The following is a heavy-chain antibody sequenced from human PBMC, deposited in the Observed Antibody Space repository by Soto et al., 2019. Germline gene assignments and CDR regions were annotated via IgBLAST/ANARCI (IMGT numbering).Heavy chain of an antibody. Sequence: GGSLKLSCAASGFTFDDYAMHWVRQAPGKGLEWVSGISWNSGSIGYADSVKGRFTISRDNAKNSLYLQMNSLRAEDTALYYCAKDKGSTHPLWYFDYWGQGTLVTVSS. CDR3: AKDKGSTHPLWYFDY. D-gene: IGHD2-15*01. J-gene: IGHJ4*02. CDR1: GFTFDDYA. V-gene: IGHV3-9*01. CDR2: ISWNSGSI.